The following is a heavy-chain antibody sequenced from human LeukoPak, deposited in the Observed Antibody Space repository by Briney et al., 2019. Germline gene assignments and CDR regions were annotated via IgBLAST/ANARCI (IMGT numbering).Heavy chain of an antibody. CDR3: ARVSCGYNCHYGMDV. CDR2: VSAYNGNT. D-gene: IGHD5-18*01. Sequence: GASVKVSCKASGYTFASYGISWLRQAPGQGLEWVGWVSAYNGNTKYAQEVQGRVSVTTDTSTSTAYMEMRSLRSDDTALYYCARVSCGYNCHYGMDVWGQATTVTVSS. V-gene: IGHV1-18*01. CDR1: GYTFASYG. J-gene: IGHJ6*02.